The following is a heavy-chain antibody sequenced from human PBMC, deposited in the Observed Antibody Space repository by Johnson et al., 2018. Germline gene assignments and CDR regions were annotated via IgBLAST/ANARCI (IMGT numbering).Heavy chain of an antibody. J-gene: IGHJ3*02. D-gene: IGHD3-22*01. CDR1: GFTFSSYA. V-gene: IGHV3-23*01. Sequence: VQLQESGGGLEQPGGSVRLSCAASGFTFSSYAMSWVRQAPGKGLEWVSSISGSGGTAYYADSVKGRFTISRDNSKNSLYLQMNSLRAEDTAVYYCARDGYYYVSHGYYYSFDIWGQGTMFTVSS. CDR2: ISGSGGTA. CDR3: ARDGYYYVSHGYYYSFDI.